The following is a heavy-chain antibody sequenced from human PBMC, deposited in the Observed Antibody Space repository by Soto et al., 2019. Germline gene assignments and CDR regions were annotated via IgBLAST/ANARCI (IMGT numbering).Heavy chain of an antibody. D-gene: IGHD6-13*01. CDR2: IYPGDSDT. J-gene: IGHJ4*02. CDR3: ARVPAAGEYYFGY. CDR1: GYSFTSYW. V-gene: IGHV5-51*01. Sequence: XASLKISCKGSGYSFTSYWIDWVRQIPGKGLEWMGIIYPGDSDTRYSPSFQGQVTISTDKSISTAYLQWSSLKASDTAMYYCARVPAAGEYYFGYWGQGTLVTVSS.